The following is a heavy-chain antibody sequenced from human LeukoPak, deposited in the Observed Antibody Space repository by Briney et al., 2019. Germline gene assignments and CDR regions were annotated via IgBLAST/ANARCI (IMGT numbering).Heavy chain of an antibody. Sequence: ASVKVSCKASGYTFTGYYMHWVRQAPGQGLEWMGWINPNSGGTNYAQKFQGRVTMTRDTSISTAYMELSRLRSDDTAVYYCARGGGGYDILTGLNWFDPWGQGTLVTVSS. J-gene: IGHJ5*02. D-gene: IGHD3-9*01. CDR3: ARGGGGYDILTGLNWFDP. CDR2: INPNSGGT. V-gene: IGHV1-2*02. CDR1: GYTFTGYY.